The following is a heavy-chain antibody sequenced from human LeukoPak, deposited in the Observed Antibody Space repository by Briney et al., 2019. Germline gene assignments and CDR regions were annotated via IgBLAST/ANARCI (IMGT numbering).Heavy chain of an antibody. Sequence: ASVKVSCKASGGTFSSYAISWVRQAPGQGLEWMGGIIPIFGTANYAQKFQGRVTITTDESTSTAYMELSSLRSEDTAVYYCARSLVVPAATPYYFDYWGQGTLVTVSS. CDR2: IIPIFGTA. V-gene: IGHV1-69*05. J-gene: IGHJ4*02. CDR3: ARSLVVPAATPYYFDY. D-gene: IGHD2-2*01. CDR1: GGTFSSYA.